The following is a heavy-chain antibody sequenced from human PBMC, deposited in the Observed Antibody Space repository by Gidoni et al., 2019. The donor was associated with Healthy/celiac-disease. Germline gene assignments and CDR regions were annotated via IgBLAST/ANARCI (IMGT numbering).Heavy chain of an antibody. CDR1: GFTFSSYA. CDR3: AKDRGDYDFWSGYPLDY. J-gene: IGHJ4*02. Sequence: EVQLLESGGGLVQPGGSLRLSCAASGFTFSSYAMSWVRQAPGKGLEWVSAISGSGGSTYYADSVKGRFTISRDNFKNTLYLQMNSLRAEDTAVYYCAKDRGDYDFWSGYPLDYWGQGTLVTVSS. V-gene: IGHV3-23*01. D-gene: IGHD3-3*01. CDR2: ISGSGGST.